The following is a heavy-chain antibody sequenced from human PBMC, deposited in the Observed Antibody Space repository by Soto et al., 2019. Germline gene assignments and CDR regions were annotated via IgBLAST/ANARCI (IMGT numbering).Heavy chain of an antibody. D-gene: IGHD5-18*01. Sequence: SETLSLTCSVSGDSISSYYWGWIRQPPGKGLEWIGSIYYSGSTYYNPSLKSRVTISVDTSKNQFSLKLSSVTAADTAVYYCARPSLDTAYEYFQHWGQGTLVTVSS. CDR2: IYYSGST. CDR1: GDSISSYY. V-gene: IGHV4-39*01. J-gene: IGHJ1*01. CDR3: ARPSLDTAYEYFQH.